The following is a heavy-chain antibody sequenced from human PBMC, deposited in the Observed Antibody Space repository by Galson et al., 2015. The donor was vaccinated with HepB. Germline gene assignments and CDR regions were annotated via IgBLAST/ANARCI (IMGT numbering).Heavy chain of an antibody. Sequence: SLRLSCAASGFTFSSYSMNWVRQAPGKGLEWVSSISSSSSYIYYADSVKGRFTISRDNAKNSLYLQMNSLRAEDTAVYYCATLPSTSRARAVWGQGTTVTVSS. CDR1: GFTFSSYS. CDR3: ATLPSTSRARAV. J-gene: IGHJ6*02. V-gene: IGHV3-21*01. CDR2: ISSSSSYI.